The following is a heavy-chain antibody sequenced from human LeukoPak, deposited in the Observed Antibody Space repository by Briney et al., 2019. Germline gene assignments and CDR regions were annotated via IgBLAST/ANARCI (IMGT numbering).Heavy chain of an antibody. V-gene: IGHV1-24*01. CDR2: FDPEDGET. D-gene: IGHD4-11*01. Sequence: ASVKVSCKVSGYTLTELSMHWVRQAPGKGLEWMGGFDPEDGETIYAQKFQGRVTMTEDTSTDTAYMELSSLRSEDTAVYYCARDRSSNPASTEYYFDYWGQGTLVTVSS. CDR1: GYTLTELS. J-gene: IGHJ4*02. CDR3: ARDRSSNPASTEYYFDY.